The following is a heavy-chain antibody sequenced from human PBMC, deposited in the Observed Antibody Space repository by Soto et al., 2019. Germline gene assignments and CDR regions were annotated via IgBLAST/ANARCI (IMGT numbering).Heavy chain of an antibody. Sequence: GGSLRLSCAASGFTFSSYGMHWVRQAPGKGLEWVAVIWYDGSNKYYADSVKGRFTISRDNSKNTLYLQMNSLRAEDTAVYYCARDGYDFWSGRHYYYYYYMDVWGKGTTVTVSS. CDR1: GFTFSSYG. J-gene: IGHJ6*03. CDR3: ARDGYDFWSGRHYYYYYYMDV. D-gene: IGHD3-3*01. CDR2: IWYDGSNK. V-gene: IGHV3-33*01.